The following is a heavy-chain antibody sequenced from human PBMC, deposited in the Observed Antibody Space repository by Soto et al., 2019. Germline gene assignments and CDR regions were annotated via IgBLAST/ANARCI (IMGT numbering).Heavy chain of an antibody. CDR2: ISYDGSNK. J-gene: IGHJ3*02. CDR3: AKSGRALHDAFDI. Sequence: QVQLVESGGGMVQPGRSLRLSCAASGFTFSSYGMHWVRQAPGKGLEWVAVISYDGSNKYYADSVKGRFTISRDNSKNTLYLQMNSLRAGDTAVYYCAKSGRALHDAFDIWGQGTMVTVSS. V-gene: IGHV3-30*18. CDR1: GFTFSSYG. D-gene: IGHD2-8*02.